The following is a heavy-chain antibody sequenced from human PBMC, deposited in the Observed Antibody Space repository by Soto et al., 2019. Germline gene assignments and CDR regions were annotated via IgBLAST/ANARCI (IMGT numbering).Heavy chain of an antibody. CDR3: APRFFDTSGYYYGY. J-gene: IGHJ4*02. V-gene: IGHV3-23*01. Sequence: EVQLLESGGGLVQPGGSLRLSCAASGFTFSTYGMSWVRQPPGKGLEWVSSISGTGGTTYYADSVKGRFTISRDNSKNTLYLQMNSLRGEDTAVYYCAPRFFDTSGYYYGYWGQGTLVTVSS. CDR1: GFTFSTYG. D-gene: IGHD3-22*01. CDR2: ISGTGGTT.